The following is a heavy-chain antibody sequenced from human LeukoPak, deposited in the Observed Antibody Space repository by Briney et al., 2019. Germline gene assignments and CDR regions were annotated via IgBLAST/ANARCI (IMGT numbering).Heavy chain of an antibody. CDR1: GFTFSSYG. J-gene: IGHJ6*03. V-gene: IGHV3-30*02. CDR2: IRYGGSNK. CDR3: AKDRGAAPIDYYYYYYMDV. Sequence: GGSLRLSCAASGFTFSSYGMHWVRQAPGKGLEWVAFIRYGGSNKYYADSVKGRFTISRDNSKNTLYLQMNSLRAEDAAVYYCAKDRGAAPIDYYYYYYMDVWGKGTTVTISS. D-gene: IGHD2-15*01.